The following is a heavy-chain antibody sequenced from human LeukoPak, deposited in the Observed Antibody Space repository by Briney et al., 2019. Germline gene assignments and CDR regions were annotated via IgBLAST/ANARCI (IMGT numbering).Heavy chain of an antibody. V-gene: IGHV4-59*01. Sequence: PSETLSLTCTVSGGSISNYYWSWIRQPPGKGLEWIGYIYYSGSTNYNPSLKSRVTMSVDTSKNQFSLKLSSVTAADTAVYYCARYDFNKFFDYWGQGTLVTVSS. CDR1: GGSISNYY. J-gene: IGHJ4*02. D-gene: IGHD3-3*01. CDR2: IYYSGST. CDR3: ARYDFNKFFDY.